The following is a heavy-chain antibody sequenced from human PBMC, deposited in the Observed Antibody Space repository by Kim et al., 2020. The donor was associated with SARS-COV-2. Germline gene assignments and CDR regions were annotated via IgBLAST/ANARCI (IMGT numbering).Heavy chain of an antibody. D-gene: IGHD1-26*01. CDR3: ARLRTDSGSYFRFDY. CDR2: IHHSGNT. Sequence: SETLSLTCAVSGDSINSINWWSWVRQPPGKGLEWIGEIHHSGNTNYNPSLQSRVSISVDNSNNLFSLRLSSVTAADTAVYYCARLRTDSGSYFRFDYWG. J-gene: IGHJ4*01. CDR1: GDSINSINW. V-gene: IGHV4-4*02.